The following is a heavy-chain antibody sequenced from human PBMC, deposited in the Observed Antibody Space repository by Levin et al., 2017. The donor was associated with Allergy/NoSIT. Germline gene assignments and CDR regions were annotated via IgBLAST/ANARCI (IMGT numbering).Heavy chain of an antibody. D-gene: IGHD3-10*01. V-gene: IGHV3-33*01. CDR3: ARGRGITMVQGAPGLDY. J-gene: IGHJ4*02. CDR2: IWYDGSNK. CDR1: GFTFSSYG. Sequence: GESLKISCAASGFTFSSYGMHWVRQAPGKGLEWVAVIWYDGSNKYYADSVKGRFTISRDNSKNTLYLQMNSLRAEDTAVYYCARGRGITMVQGAPGLDYWGQGTLVTVSS.